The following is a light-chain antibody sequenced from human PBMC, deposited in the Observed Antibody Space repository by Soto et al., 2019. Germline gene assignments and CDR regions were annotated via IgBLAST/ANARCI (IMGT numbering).Light chain of an antibody. Sequence: QSALTQPASVSGCPGQSITISCTGTTSDVGRYNYVSWYQQHPGKAPKLIIYDVSNRPSGVSNRFSGSKSGNTASLTISGLQAEDEADYYCNSYTSSSTYVFGTVTKLTVL. J-gene: IGLJ1*01. CDR2: DVS. V-gene: IGLV2-14*01. CDR1: TSDVGRYNY. CDR3: NSYTSSSTYV.